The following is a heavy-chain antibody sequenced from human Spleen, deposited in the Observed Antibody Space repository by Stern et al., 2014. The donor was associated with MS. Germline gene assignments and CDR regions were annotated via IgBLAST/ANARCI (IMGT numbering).Heavy chain of an antibody. V-gene: IGHV3-9*01. J-gene: IGHJ3*02. CDR1: GFTFDDYA. D-gene: IGHD3-10*01. Sequence: VQLVQSGGGLVQPGRSLRVSCAASGFTFDDYAMHWVRQAPGKGLEWVSGISWDSGNIGYADSVKGRFTISRDNAKNSLYLQMNSLRAEDTALYYCAKDVHNYGSDIFDIWGQGTMVTVSS. CDR3: AKDVHNYGSDIFDI. CDR2: ISWDSGNI.